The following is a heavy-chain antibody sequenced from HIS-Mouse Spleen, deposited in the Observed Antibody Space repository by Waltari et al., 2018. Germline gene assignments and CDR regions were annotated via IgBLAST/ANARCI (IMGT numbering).Heavy chain of an antibody. Sequence: QLQLQESGPGLVQPSETLSLPGTVSGGSISSSSYYVDWIRQPPGKGLEWIGSIYYSGSTYYNPSLKSRVTISVDTSKNQFSLKLSSVTAADTAVYYCAREIPYSSSWYDWYFDLWGRGTLVTVSS. CDR2: IYYSGST. J-gene: IGHJ2*01. CDR3: AREIPYSSSWYDWYFDL. CDR1: GGSISSSSYY. V-gene: IGHV4-39*07. D-gene: IGHD6-13*01.